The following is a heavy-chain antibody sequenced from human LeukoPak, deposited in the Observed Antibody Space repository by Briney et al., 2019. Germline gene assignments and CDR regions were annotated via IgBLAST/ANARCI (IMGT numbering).Heavy chain of an antibody. CDR3: ARAYYYDSSGYSVYFDY. CDR1: GYTFTSYY. CDR2: INPSGGST. D-gene: IGHD3-22*01. V-gene: IGHV1-46*01. Sequence: ASVKVSCKASGYTFTSYYMHWVRQAPGQGLEWMGIINPSGGSTSYAQKFQGRVTMTRDTSTSTVYMELSSLRSEDTAVYYCARAYYYDSSGYSVYFDYWGQGTLVTVSS. J-gene: IGHJ4*02.